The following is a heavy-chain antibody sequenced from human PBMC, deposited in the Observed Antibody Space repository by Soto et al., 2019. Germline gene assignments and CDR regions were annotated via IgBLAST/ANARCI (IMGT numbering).Heavy chain of an antibody. CDR1: DGSISNFY. J-gene: IGHJ4*02. CDR2: ISSSGNT. V-gene: IGHV4-59*01. Sequence: PSETLSLTCTVSDGSISNFYWSWIRQPPGKGLEWIGYISSSGNTNYNPSLKSRVSISVDTSKNQFSLNLTSVTAADTAVYYCARAPMVLTRSYFDSWGPGTPVTVP. CDR3: ARAPMVLTRSYFDS. D-gene: IGHD3-22*01.